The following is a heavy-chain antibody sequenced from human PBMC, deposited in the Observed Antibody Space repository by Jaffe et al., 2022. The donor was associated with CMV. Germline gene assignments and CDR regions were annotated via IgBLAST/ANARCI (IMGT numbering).Heavy chain of an antibody. D-gene: IGHD6-6*01. CDR2: IDWDDDK. Sequence: QVTLRESGPALVKPTQTLTLTCTFSGFSLSTSGMCVSWIRQPPGKALEWLALIDWDDDKYYSTSLKTRLTISKDTSKNQVVLTMTNMDPVDTATYYCARLGYSSSCRRNADDYWGQGTLVTVSS. V-gene: IGHV2-70*01. J-gene: IGHJ4*02. CDR3: ARLGYSSSCRRNADDY. CDR1: GFSLSTSGMC.